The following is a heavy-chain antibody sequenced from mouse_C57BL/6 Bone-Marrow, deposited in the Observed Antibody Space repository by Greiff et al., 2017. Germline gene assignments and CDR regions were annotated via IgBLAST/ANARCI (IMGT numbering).Heavy chain of an antibody. J-gene: IGHJ3*01. CDR3: ARWPAWFAY. CDR1: GYAFSSSW. Sequence: VQLVESGPELVKPGASVKISCKASGYAFSSSWMNWVKQRPGKGLEWIGRIYPGDGDTNYNGKFKGKATLTADKASSTAYMQLSSLTSEDSAVYFCARWPAWFAYWGQGTLVTVSA. CDR2: IYPGDGDT. V-gene: IGHV1-82*01.